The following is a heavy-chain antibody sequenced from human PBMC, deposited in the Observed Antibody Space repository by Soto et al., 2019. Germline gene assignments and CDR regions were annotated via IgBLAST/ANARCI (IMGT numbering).Heavy chain of an antibody. V-gene: IGHV1-18*01. Sequence: GPSVKVSCKASGYTFTSYGISWVRQAPGQGLEWMGWISAYNGNTNYAQKLQGRVTMTTDTSTSTAYMELRSLRSDDTAVYYCASTPWPRFSWFDPWGQGTLVTVSS. J-gene: IGHJ5*02. CDR3: ASTPWPRFSWFDP. CDR1: GYTFTSYG. CDR2: ISAYNGNT.